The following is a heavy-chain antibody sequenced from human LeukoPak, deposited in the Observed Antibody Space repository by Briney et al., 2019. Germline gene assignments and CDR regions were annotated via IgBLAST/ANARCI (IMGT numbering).Heavy chain of an antibody. J-gene: IGHJ4*02. Sequence: GGSLRLSCTVSGFSLSSYALSWVRRAPGKGLEWVSATSSSDAGKYYADSVRGRFTISRDNSKNTLYLQMNSLRAEDTAVYYCAKTTGRYYYDSSGYYDYWGQGTLVTVSS. CDR3: AKTTGRYYYDSSGYYDY. CDR1: GFSLSSYA. V-gene: IGHV3-23*01. CDR2: TSSSDAGK. D-gene: IGHD3-22*01.